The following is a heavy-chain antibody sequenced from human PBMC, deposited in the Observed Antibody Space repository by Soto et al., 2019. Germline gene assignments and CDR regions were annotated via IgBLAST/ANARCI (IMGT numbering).Heavy chain of an antibody. CDR3: TTYAPRIVVVVAATRPFDF. J-gene: IGHJ4*02. CDR1: GFTFSNAW. V-gene: IGHV3-15*01. CDR2: IKSKTDGGTT. Sequence: GGSLRLSCAASGFTFSNAWMSWVRKAPGKGLEWVGRIKSKTDGGTTDYATPVNGRFTISRDDTKNTLYLQMNSLKTEDTAVYSCTTYAPRIVVVVAATRPFDFWGQGTLVTVSS. D-gene: IGHD2-15*01.